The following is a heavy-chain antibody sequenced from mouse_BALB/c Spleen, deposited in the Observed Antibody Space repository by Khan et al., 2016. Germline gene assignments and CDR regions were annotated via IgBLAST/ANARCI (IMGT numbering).Heavy chain of an antibody. D-gene: IGHD1-1*02. J-gene: IGHJ4*01. CDR2: IPYSGST. V-gene: IGHV3-1*02. CDR1: GYSFTSGYS. CDR3: ARYGYYSIDY. Sequence: EVQLQESGPDLVKPSQSLSLTCTVTGYSFTSGYSWHWIRHFPGNKLEWRGYIPYSGSTNYTPSLKRRISITRDTSKNHFFLQLDSVTTEDTATYYGARYGYYSIDYWGQGTSATVSS.